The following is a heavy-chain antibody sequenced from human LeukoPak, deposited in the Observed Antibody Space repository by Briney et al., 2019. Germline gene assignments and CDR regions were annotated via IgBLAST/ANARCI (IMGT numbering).Heavy chain of an antibody. Sequence: GGSLRLSCAASGFTVSSYGMTWVRQAPGKGLEWVSSFSGSGGGTYYADSVKGRFTISRDNSKNTLYLQMNSLRAEDTAVYYCARDFYGSGSYDWGQGTLVTVSS. CDR3: ARDFYGSGSYD. CDR2: FSGSGGGT. J-gene: IGHJ4*02. CDR1: GFTVSSYG. V-gene: IGHV3-23*01. D-gene: IGHD3-10*01.